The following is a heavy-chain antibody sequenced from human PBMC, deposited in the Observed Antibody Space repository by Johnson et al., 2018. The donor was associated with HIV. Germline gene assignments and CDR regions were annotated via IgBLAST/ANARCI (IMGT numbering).Heavy chain of an antibody. CDR1: GFTFSSYW. V-gene: IGHV3-7*01. CDR2: IKQDGSNK. CDR3: AKDKSVMAPDAFDI. J-gene: IGHJ3*02. D-gene: IGHD3-16*01. Sequence: VQLVESGGGLVQPGGSLRLSCAASGFTFSSYWMSWVRQAPGKGLEWVANIKQDGSNKNYAVSVKGRFTISRDNSKNTLFLQMNSLRGEDTAVYYCAKDKSVMAPDAFDIWGQGTMVTVSS.